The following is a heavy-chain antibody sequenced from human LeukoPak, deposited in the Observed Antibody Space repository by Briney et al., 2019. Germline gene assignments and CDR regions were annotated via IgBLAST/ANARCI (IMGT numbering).Heavy chain of an antibody. CDR3: AKDQEFGEFD. V-gene: IGHV3-9*01. D-gene: IGHD3-10*01. CDR1: GFTFDDYA. J-gene: IGHJ6*02. CDR2: ISWNSGSI. Sequence: PGGSLRLSCAASGFTFDDYAMHWVRQAPGKGLEWVSGISWNSGSIGYADSVKGRFTISRDNSKNTLYLHMNRLRAEDTAVYYCAKDQEFGEFDWGQGTTVTVSS.